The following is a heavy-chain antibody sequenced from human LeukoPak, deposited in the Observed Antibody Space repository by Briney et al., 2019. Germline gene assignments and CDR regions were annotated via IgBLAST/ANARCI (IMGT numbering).Heavy chain of an antibody. CDR3: ARKPGGAFDY. CDR1: GGSISSYY. Sequence: SETLSLTCTVSGGSISSYYWSWIRQPPGKGLEWIGYIYYSGSTNYNPSLKSRVTISVDTSKNQFSLRLSSVTAADTAVYYCARKPGGAFDYWGQGTLVTVSS. D-gene: IGHD3-10*01. J-gene: IGHJ4*02. V-gene: IGHV4-59*12. CDR2: IYYSGST.